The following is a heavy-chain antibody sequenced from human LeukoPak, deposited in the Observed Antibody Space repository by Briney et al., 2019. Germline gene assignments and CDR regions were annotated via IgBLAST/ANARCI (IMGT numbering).Heavy chain of an antibody. J-gene: IGHJ3*02. CDR3: AREATVHPALDAFDI. V-gene: IGHV4-38-2*02. Sequence: SETLSLTCAVSGYSISSGYYWGWIRQPPGKGLEWIGIIYHSGSTYYNPSLKSRVTISVDTSKNQFSLKLSSVTAADTAVYYCAREATVHPALDAFDIWGQGTMVTVSS. CDR2: IYHSGST. CDR1: GYSISSGYY. D-gene: IGHD3-16*02.